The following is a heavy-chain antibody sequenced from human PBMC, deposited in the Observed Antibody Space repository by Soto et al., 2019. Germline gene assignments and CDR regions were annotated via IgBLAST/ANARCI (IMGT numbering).Heavy chain of an antibody. CDR2: INPNSGGT. V-gene: IGHV1-2*04. CDR1: GYTFTGYY. Sequence: ASVKVSCKASGYTFTGYYMHWVRQAPGQGLEWMGWINPNSGGTNYAQKFQGWVTMTRDTSISTAYMELSRLRSDDTAVYYCARSRPYYYDRDNWLDPWGQGTLVTVSS. CDR3: ARSRPYYYDRDNWLDP. D-gene: IGHD3-22*01. J-gene: IGHJ5*02.